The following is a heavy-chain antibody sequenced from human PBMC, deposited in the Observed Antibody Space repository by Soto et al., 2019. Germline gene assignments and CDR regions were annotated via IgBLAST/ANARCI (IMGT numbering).Heavy chain of an antibody. D-gene: IGHD3-22*01. CDR1: GFTFSSYW. CDR3: GRCYFVSSCCY. Sequence: EVQLVESGGGLVQPGESLRLSCATSGFTFSSYWVSWVRQAPVKGLEWVANIKQDGSEKYYVDSVKGRFTISRDNAKNSLYLQMNSLRAEDTGVYYCGRCYFVSSCCYWGQGTLVTVSS. CDR2: IKQDGSEK. V-gene: IGHV3-7*01. J-gene: IGHJ4*02.